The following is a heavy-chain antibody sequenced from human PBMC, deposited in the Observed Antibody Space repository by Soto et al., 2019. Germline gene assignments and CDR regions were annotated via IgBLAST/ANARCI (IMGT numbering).Heavy chain of an antibody. CDR3: VRKYPGTRPFDY. CDR1: GFTFNSYA. Sequence: GGSLRLSCAASGFTFNSYAMNWFRQAPGKGLAWVSAIGTDGNTYYANSVKGRFTISRDNSSTTLYLQMNSLRVEDTALYYCVRKYPGTRPFDYWGQGTLVTVSS. CDR2: IGTDGNT. D-gene: IGHD2-2*01. J-gene: IGHJ4*01. V-gene: IGHV3-23*01.